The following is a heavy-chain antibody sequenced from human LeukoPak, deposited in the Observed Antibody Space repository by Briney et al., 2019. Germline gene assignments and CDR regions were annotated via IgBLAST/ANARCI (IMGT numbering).Heavy chain of an antibody. CDR1: GGSFSGYY. CDR2: IYYSGST. CDR3: ASDPSGWYGFDY. Sequence: SETLSLTCAVYGGSFSGYYWSWIRQPPGKGLEWIGYIYYSGSTNYNPSLKSRVTISVDTSKNQFSLKLSSVTAADTAVYYCASDPSGWYGFDYWGQGTLVTVSS. J-gene: IGHJ4*02. D-gene: IGHD6-19*01. V-gene: IGHV4-59*01.